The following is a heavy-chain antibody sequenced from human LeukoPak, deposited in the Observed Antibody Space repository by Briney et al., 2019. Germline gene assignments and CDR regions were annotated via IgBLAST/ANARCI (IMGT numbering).Heavy chain of an antibody. Sequence: PGGSLRLSCAASGFTFSSYAMSWVRQAAGKGLEWVSAISGSGGSTYYADSVKGRFTISRDNSKNTLYLQMNSLRAEDTAVYYCAKTPDGYSGYDSRAYYFDYWGQGTLVTVSS. CDR2: ISGSGGST. CDR1: GFTFSSYA. D-gene: IGHD5-12*01. CDR3: AKTPDGYSGYDSRAYYFDY. V-gene: IGHV3-23*01. J-gene: IGHJ4*02.